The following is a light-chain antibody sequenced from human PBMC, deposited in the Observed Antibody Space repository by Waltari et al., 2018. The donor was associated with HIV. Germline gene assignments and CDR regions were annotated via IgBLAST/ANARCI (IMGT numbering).Light chain of an antibody. CDR3: QQYANWPFT. CDR2: DAS. V-gene: IGKV3-15*01. J-gene: IGKJ5*01. Sequence: EKVMTQSPATLSVSPGERATFTCRASQSVNNNLAWYQQKPSQAPRLLISDASTRATGIPARFSGSGSGTEFTLTISSLQSEDFAVYFCQQYANWPFTFGQGTRLEIK. CDR1: QSVNNN.